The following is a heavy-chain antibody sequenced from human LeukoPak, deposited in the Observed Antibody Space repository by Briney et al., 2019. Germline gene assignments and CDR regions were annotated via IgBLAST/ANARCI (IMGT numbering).Heavy chain of an antibody. D-gene: IGHD3-3*01. CDR2: SNPNSGGT. J-gene: IGHJ6*02. CDR3: ARVSSHLRFLEWSPYYYYGMDV. Sequence: GASVTVSFTASGYTFTVYYMHWVRPAPGQGLGWVGWSNPNSGGTNYSQKFQGRVTMTRDTSISTANMELSRLRSDDTAVYYCARVSSHLRFLEWSPYYYYGMDVWGQGTTVTVSS. V-gene: IGHV1-2*02. CDR1: GYTFTVYY.